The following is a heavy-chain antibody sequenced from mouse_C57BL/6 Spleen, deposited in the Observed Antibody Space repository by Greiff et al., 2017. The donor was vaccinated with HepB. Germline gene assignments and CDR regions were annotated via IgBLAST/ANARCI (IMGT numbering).Heavy chain of an antibody. J-gene: IGHJ4*01. CDR3: AREEGTLYAMDY. Sequence: VQLQQSGPELVKPGASVKISCKASGYTFTDYYMNWVKQSHGKSLEWIGDINPNNGGTSYNQKFKGKATLTVDKSSSTAYMELRSLTSEDSAVYYCAREEGTLYAMDYWGEGTSVTVSS. CDR1: GYTFTDYY. V-gene: IGHV1-26*01. CDR2: INPNNGGT. D-gene: IGHD3-3*01.